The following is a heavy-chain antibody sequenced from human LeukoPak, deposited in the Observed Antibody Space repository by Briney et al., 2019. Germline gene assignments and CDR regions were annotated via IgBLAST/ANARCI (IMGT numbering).Heavy chain of an antibody. V-gene: IGHV3-30-3*01. D-gene: IGHD5-12*01. J-gene: IGHJ4*02. CDR2: ISYDGSNK. CDR1: GFTFSSYW. CDR3: ARTSSRYGGYTDLFDY. Sequence: QPGGSLRLSCAASGFTFSSYWMHWVRQAPGKGLEWVAVISYDGSNKYYADSVKGRFTISRDNSKNTLYLQMNSLRGEDTAVYYCARTSSRYGGYTDLFDYWGQGTLVTVSS.